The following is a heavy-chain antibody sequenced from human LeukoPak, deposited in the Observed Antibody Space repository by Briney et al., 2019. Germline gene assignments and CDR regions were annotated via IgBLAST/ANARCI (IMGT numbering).Heavy chain of an antibody. CDR2: IYSGGST. CDR3: ARAPRWSGYHNYFDY. Sequence: PGGSLRLSCAASGFTFSSYTMNWVRQPPGKGLEWVSVIYSGGSTYYADSVKGRFTISRDNSKNTLYLQMNSLRAEDTAVYYCARAPRWSGYHNYFDYWGQGTLVTVSS. CDR1: GFTFSSYT. V-gene: IGHV3-53*01. D-gene: IGHD3-3*01. J-gene: IGHJ4*02.